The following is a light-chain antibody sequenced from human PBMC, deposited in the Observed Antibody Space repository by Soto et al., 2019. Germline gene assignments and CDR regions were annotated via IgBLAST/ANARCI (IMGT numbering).Light chain of an antibody. Sequence: DIQLTQSPSFLSASVGDRVTVSCRASQDISTSLAWFQQQAGKVPQLLVYPASTLQDVVPSRISGSGSVTYFAVTLNTRQADDFPTYYFQGLRTCPFIFGHGTNLYIK. CDR1: QDISTS. J-gene: IGKJ2*01. CDR3: QGLRTCPFI. V-gene: IGKV1-9*01. CDR2: PAS.